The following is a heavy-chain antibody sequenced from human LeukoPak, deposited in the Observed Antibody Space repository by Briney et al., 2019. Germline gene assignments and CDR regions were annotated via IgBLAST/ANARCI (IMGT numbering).Heavy chain of an antibody. CDR3: SWSRDGYSSLVY. Sequence: GGSLRLSCAASGFTFSSQWMHWVRQAPGKGLVWLSRINSDGSRTNYADSVKGRFTISRDNAKNTLYVQMNSLRAEDTAVYYCSWSRDGYSSLVYWGQGTLVTVSS. D-gene: IGHD5-24*01. CDR2: INSDGSRT. CDR1: GFTFSSQW. J-gene: IGHJ4*02. V-gene: IGHV3-74*01.